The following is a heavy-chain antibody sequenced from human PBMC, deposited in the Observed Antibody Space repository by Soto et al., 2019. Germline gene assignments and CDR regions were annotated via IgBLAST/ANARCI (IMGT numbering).Heavy chain of an antibody. CDR1: GGSFSGYY. CDR3: ARVPDY. V-gene: IGHV4-59*01. Sequence: PSETLSLTCAVYGGSFSGYYWSWIRQPPGKGLEWIVYIYYSGSTNYNPSLKSRVTISVDTSKNQFSLKLSSVTAADTAVYYCARVPDYWGKGILVTVS. J-gene: IGHJ4*02. CDR2: IYYSGST. D-gene: IGHD2-2*01.